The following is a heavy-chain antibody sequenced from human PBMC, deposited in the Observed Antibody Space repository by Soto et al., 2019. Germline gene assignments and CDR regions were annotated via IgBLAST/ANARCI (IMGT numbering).Heavy chain of an antibody. CDR1: GSTFTSYG. D-gene: IGHD2-21*02. CDR2: ISAYNGNT. V-gene: IGHV1-18*01. Sequence: GASVKVSCKASGSTFTSYGISWVRQAPGQGLEWMGWISAYNGNTNYAQKLQGRVTMTTDTSTSKAYLELRSLRSDDTAVYYCARAYCGGDCYSEGPDNWFDPWGQGTLVTVSS. CDR3: ARAYCGGDCYSEGPDNWFDP. J-gene: IGHJ5*02.